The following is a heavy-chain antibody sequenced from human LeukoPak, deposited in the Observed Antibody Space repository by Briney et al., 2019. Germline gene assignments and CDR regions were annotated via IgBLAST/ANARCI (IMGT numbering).Heavy chain of an antibody. D-gene: IGHD2-2*01. CDR3: ARDGVVVPAAMLDYYYGMDV. CDR1: GYTFTSYA. Sequence: GASVKVSCKASGYTFTSYAMHWVRQAPGQRLEWMGWINAGNGNTKYSQKFQGRVTITRDTSASTAYMGLSSLRSEDTAVYYCARDGVVVPAAMLDYYYGMDVWGQGTTVTVSS. V-gene: IGHV1-3*01. CDR2: INAGNGNT. J-gene: IGHJ6*02.